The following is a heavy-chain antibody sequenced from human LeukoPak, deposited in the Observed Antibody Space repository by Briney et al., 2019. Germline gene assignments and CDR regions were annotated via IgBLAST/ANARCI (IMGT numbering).Heavy chain of an antibody. J-gene: IGHJ6*03. Sequence: PSETLSLTCTVSGGSISSHYWSWIRQPPGKGLEWIGYIYYSGSTNYNPSLKSRVTISVDTSKNQFSLKLSSVTAADTAVYYCARRQGATNGTTIYYYYYMDVWGKGTTVTVSS. V-gene: IGHV4-59*11. CDR1: GGSISSHY. CDR2: IYYSGST. CDR3: ARRQGATNGTTIYYYYYMDV. D-gene: IGHD1-1*01.